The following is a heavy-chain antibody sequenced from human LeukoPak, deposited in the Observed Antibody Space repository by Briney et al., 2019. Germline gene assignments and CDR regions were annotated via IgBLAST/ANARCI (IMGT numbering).Heavy chain of an antibody. D-gene: IGHD6-13*01. CDR3: ARDPTAAGKGAWFDP. Sequence: SETLSLTCTVSGGSISSSGYYWGWIRQPPGKGLEWIGCIYYSGSTYYNPSLKGGVTISVDTSKNQFSLKLSSVAAADTAGYYCARDPTAAGKGAWFDPWGQGTLVTVSS. CDR2: IYYSGST. CDR1: GGSISSSGYY. V-gene: IGHV4-39*02. J-gene: IGHJ5*02.